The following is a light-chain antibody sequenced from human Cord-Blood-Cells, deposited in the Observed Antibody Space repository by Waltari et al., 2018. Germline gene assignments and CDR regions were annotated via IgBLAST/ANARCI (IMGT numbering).Light chain of an antibody. J-gene: IGKJ3*01. CDR2: WAS. V-gene: IGKV4-1*01. CDR3: QQYYSTPT. CDR1: QSVLYSSNNKNY. Sequence: DIVMTQSPDSLAVSLGERATINCKSXQSVLYSSNNKNYLAWYQQKPGQPPKLLIYWASTRESGVPDRFSGSGSGTDFTLTISSLQAEDVAVYYCQQYYSTPTFGPGTKVDIK.